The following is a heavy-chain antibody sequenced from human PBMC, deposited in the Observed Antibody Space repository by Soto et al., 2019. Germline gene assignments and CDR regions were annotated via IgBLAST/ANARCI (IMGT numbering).Heavy chain of an antibody. J-gene: IGHJ4*02. CDR2: ISYDGSNK. CDR3: ARDLLVNSHVSPFDY. D-gene: IGHD2-15*01. Sequence: QVQLVESGGGGVQPGRSLRLSCAASGFTFSSYAMHWVRQAPGKGLEWVAVISYDGSNKYYADSVKGRFTISRDNSKNTLYLQMNSLRAEDTAVYYCARDLLVNSHVSPFDYWGQGTLVTVSS. V-gene: IGHV3-30-3*01. CDR1: GFTFSSYA.